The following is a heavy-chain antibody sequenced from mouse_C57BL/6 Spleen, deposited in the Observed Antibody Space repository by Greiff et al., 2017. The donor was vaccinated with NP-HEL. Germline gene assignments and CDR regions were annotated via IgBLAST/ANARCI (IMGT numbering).Heavy chain of an antibody. J-gene: IGHJ2*01. CDR1: GFTFSSYA. CDR3: TRDGITTVVAPFDY. CDR2: ISSGGDYI. D-gene: IGHD1-1*01. V-gene: IGHV5-9-1*02. Sequence: EVQLVESGEGLVKPGGSLKLSCAASGFTFSSYAMSWVRQTPEKRLEWVAYISSGGDYIYYADTVKGRFTISRDNARNTLYLQMSSLKSEDTAMYYCTRDGITTVVAPFDYWGQSTTLTVSS.